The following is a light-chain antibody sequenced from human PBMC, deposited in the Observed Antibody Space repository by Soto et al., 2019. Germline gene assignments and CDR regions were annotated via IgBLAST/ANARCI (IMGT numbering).Light chain of an antibody. CDR1: QSINSW. V-gene: IGKV1-5*03. CDR3: QQYNSYSRT. CDR2: KAS. J-gene: IGKJ1*01. Sequence: DIQMTQSPSTLSASVGDRVTITCRASQSINSWLAWYQQKPGKAPKLLIYKASNLESGVPSRFSGSESGTEFTLTIISLQPDDFATYYCQQYNSYSRTFGQGTKVEIK.